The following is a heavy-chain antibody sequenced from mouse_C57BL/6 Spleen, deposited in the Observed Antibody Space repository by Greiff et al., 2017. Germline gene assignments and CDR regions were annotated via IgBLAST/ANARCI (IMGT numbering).Heavy chain of an antibody. CDR3: ARGEELPHYFDD. D-gene: IGHD1-1*01. Sequence: VQLQQPGAELVRPGSSVKLSCKASGYTFTSYWMHWVKQRPIQGLEWIGNIDPSDSETHYNQKFKDKATLTVDKSSSTAYMQLSSLTSEDSAVYYCARGEELPHYFDDWGQGTTLTVSS. CDR1: GYTFTSYW. V-gene: IGHV1-52*01. CDR2: IDPSDSET. J-gene: IGHJ2*01.